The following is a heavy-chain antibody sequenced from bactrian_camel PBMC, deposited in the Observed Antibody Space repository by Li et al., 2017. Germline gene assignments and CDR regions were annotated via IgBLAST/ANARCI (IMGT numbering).Heavy chain of an antibody. CDR3: APASDCSGAYCYRRDG. Sequence: VQLVESGGASVQAGGSLRLFCAASGFSKWDMSWVRQAPGKGLEWVSTISDDSGRIYYTDSVKGRFTISRDNAKSTLYLQMNSLKTEDSAVYYCAPASDCSGAYCYRRDGWGQGTQVTVS. J-gene: IGHJ4*01. CDR1: GFSKWD. D-gene: IGHD1*01. V-gene: IGHV3S40*01. CDR2: ISDDSGRI.